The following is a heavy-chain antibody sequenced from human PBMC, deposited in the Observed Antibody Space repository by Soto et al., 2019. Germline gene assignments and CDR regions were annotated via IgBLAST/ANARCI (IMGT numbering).Heavy chain of an antibody. V-gene: IGHV4-30-4*01. CDR3: ARDVRFLAYGYGMDV. D-gene: IGHD3-3*01. Sequence: PSETLSLTCPFSGFYTSSGDYYWSWIRQPPGKGLEWIGYIYYSGSTYYNPSLKSRVTISVDTSKNQFSLKLSSVTAADTAVYYCARDVRFLAYGYGMDVWGQGTTVTVSS. CDR1: GFYTSSGDYY. CDR2: IYYSGST. J-gene: IGHJ6*02.